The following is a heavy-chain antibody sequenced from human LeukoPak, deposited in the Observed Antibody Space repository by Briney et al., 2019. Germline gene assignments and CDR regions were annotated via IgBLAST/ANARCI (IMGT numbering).Heavy chain of an antibody. CDR1: GGSVSSSNYY. Sequence: SETLSLTCTVSGGSVSSSNYYWNWIRQPPGKGLEWIGYIYYSGSIDYNPSLESRVTLSVDTSKNQFSLRLRSVTAADTAVYYCARAYGPNSPLYWGQGTLVTVSS. D-gene: IGHD4-23*01. V-gene: IGHV4-61*01. CDR3: ARAYGPNSPLY. CDR2: IYYSGSI. J-gene: IGHJ4*02.